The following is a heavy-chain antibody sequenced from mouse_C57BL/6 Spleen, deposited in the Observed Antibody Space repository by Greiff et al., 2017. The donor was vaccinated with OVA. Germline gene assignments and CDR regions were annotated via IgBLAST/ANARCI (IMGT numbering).Heavy chain of an antibody. V-gene: IGHV5-17*01. CDR2: ISSGSSTI. Sequence: DVMLVESGGGLVKPGGSLKLSCAASGFTFSDYGMHWVRQAPEKGLEWVAYISSGSSTIYYADTVKGRFTISRDNAKNTLFLQMTSLRSEDTAMYYCARRAQALYYYAMDYWGQGTSVTVSS. J-gene: IGHJ4*01. CDR3: ARRAQALYYYAMDY. D-gene: IGHD3-2*02. CDR1: GFTFSDYG.